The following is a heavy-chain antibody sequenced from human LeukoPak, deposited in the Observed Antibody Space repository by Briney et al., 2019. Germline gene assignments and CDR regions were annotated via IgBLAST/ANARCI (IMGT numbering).Heavy chain of an antibody. D-gene: IGHD6-13*01. V-gene: IGHV4-34*01. Sequence: SETLSLTCAVYGGSFSGYYWSWIRQPPGKGLEWIGEINHSGSTNYNPSLKSRVTISVDTSKNQFSLKLSSVTAADTAVYYCARARASRSLEIAAAGKRFDPWGQGTLVTVSS. CDR3: ARARASRSLEIAAAGKRFDP. CDR2: INHSGST. J-gene: IGHJ5*02. CDR1: GGSFSGYY.